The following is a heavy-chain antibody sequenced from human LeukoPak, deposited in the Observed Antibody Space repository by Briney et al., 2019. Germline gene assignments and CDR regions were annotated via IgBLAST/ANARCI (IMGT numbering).Heavy chain of an antibody. D-gene: IGHD3-9*01. J-gene: IGHJ4*02. CDR2: ISGSGSSI. CDR1: GYTFSDFE. CDR3: ARGPDYDILADYFDY. V-gene: IGHV3-48*03. Sequence: GGSLRLSCVGSGYTFSDFEMNWVRQAPGKGLEWVAYISGSGSSIYYLDSVKGRFTISRDNSKNTLFLQMNSLRPEDTAVYYCARGPDYDILADYFDYWGQGTLVTVSS.